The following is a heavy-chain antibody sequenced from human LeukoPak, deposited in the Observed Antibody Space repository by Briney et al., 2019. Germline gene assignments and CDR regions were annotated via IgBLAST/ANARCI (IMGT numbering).Heavy chain of an antibody. D-gene: IGHD6-13*01. J-gene: IGHJ4*02. V-gene: IGHV3-7*04. CDR3: AKGTNIAAGIFDC. CDR2: IKQDGGEK. CDR1: GFSFSSYW. Sequence: PTGGSLRLSCAASGFSFSSYWLNWVRQAPGKGLEWVVNIKQDGGEKTYVDSVKGRFTISRDNAKYSLYLQMNSLRADDTAVYYCAKGTNIAAGIFDCWGQGTLVTVSS.